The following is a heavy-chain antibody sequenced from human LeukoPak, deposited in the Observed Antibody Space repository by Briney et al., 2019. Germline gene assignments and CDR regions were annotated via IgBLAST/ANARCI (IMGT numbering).Heavy chain of an antibody. D-gene: IGHD1-26*01. V-gene: IGHV3-23*01. J-gene: IGHJ4*02. Sequence: AGGSLTLSCSASGFTFSSHDMNWDRHAPGKGRVWGSDIDGNAGRTFYADAVKGRFTMSRDNSKDTLYLQMDSLRAEDTAIYYCARGGSDNYYSGINSWGQGALVTVSS. CDR1: GFTFSSHD. CDR2: IDGNAGRT. CDR3: ARGGSDNYYSGINS.